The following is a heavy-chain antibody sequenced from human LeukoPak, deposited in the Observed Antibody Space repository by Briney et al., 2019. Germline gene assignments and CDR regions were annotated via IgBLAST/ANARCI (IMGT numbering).Heavy chain of an antibody. D-gene: IGHD5-12*01. V-gene: IGHV1-2*02. Sequence: ASVKVSCKASGYTFTGYYMHRVRQAPGQGLEWMGWINLNSGDTNYAQKFQGRVTMTRDTSINTAYMELSRLRTDDTAVYYCAKNPYEYYFDYWGQGTLVTVSS. CDR3: AKNPYEYYFDY. CDR2: INLNSGDT. J-gene: IGHJ4*02. CDR1: GYTFTGYY.